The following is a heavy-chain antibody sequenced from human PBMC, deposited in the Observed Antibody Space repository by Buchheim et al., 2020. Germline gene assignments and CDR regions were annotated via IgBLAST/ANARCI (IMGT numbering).Heavy chain of an antibody. CDR3: AKAYFYGSGSYRRGFDY. V-gene: IGHV3-23*01. CDR2: SSSSGGST. CDR1: GFTFNTYA. D-gene: IGHD3-10*01. Sequence: EVLLLESGGGLVQPGGSLRLSCAASGFTFNTYAMSWVRQAPGKGLEWVSASSSSGGSTFYADSVKGQLTISRENSKNNPYLQMNSLRAEDTAVYYCAKAYFYGSGSYRRGFDYWGQGTL. J-gene: IGHJ4*02.